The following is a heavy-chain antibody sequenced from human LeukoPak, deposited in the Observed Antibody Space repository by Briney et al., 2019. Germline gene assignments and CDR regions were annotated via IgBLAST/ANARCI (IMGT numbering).Heavy chain of an antibody. J-gene: IGHJ4*02. V-gene: IGHV3-30*03. CDR3: ARERRRDGYNPY. CDR2: ISYDGSNK. D-gene: IGHD5-24*01. CDR1: GFTFSSYG. Sequence: SGGSLRLSCAASGFTFSSYGMHWVRQAPGKGLEWVAVISYDGSNKYYADSVKGRFTISRDNSKNTLYLQMNSLRAEDTAVYYCARERRRDGYNPYWGQGTLVTVSS.